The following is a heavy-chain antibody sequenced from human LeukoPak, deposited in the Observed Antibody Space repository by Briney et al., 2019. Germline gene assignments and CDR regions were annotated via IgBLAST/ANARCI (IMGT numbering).Heavy chain of an antibody. V-gene: IGHV1-69*13. CDR3: ARAAYYGFWSGQFDY. D-gene: IGHD3-3*01. J-gene: IGHJ4*02. CDR1: GGTFSSYA. Sequence: SVKVSCMASGGTFSSYAISWVRQAPGQGLEWMGGIIPIFGTANYAQKFQGRVTITADESTSTAYMELSSLRSEDTAVYYCARAAYYGFWSGQFDYWGQGTLVTVSS. CDR2: IIPIFGTA.